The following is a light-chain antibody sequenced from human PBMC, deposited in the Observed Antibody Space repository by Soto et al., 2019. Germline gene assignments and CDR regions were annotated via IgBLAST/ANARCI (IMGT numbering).Light chain of an antibody. CDR2: GAS. Sequence: EIVMTQSPATLSVSPGEKATLSCRASQSVSSNLAWYQQKPGQAPRLLIYGASTRATGFPARFSGSGSRTEFTLTISSLQSEDFATYFCLQHNTYPYIFGQGTKLEIK. V-gene: IGKV3-15*01. CDR1: QSVSSN. CDR3: LQHNTYPYI. J-gene: IGKJ2*01.